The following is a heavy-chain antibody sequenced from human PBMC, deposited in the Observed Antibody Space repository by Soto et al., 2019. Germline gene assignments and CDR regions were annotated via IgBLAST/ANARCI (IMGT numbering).Heavy chain of an antibody. J-gene: IGHJ6*03. V-gene: IGHV4-59*01. CDR3: ARIEGFGEFYYMDV. CDR2: IYYSGST. D-gene: IGHD3-10*01. Sequence: SETLSLTCTVSGGSISSYYWSWIRQPPGKELEKIGYIYYSGSTNYNPSLKSRVTISVDTSKNQFSLKLSSVTAADTVVYYCARIEGFGEFYYMDVWGKGTTVTVSS. CDR1: GGSISSYY.